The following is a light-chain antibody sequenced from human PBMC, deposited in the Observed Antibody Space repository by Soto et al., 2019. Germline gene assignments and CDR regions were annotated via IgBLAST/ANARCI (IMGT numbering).Light chain of an antibody. Sequence: QSALTQPPSASGSPGQSVTISCTGTISDVGGYNYVSWHQQHPGKAPKLMIYEVSERPSGVPDRFSGSKSGNTASLTVSGLQAEDEADYYCGSYAGFNNYVAFGGGTQLTVL. V-gene: IGLV2-8*01. CDR3: GSYAGFNNYVA. CDR2: EVS. CDR1: ISDVGGYNY. J-gene: IGLJ7*01.